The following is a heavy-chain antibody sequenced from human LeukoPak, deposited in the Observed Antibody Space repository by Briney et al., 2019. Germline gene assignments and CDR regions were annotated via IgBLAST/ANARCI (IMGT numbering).Heavy chain of an antibody. D-gene: IGHD2-15*01. CDR1: GFTLGNYW. CDR3: ARGAPRDCSPSSCSLFDH. CDR2: IVQDGSGK. Sequence: PGGSLRLSCAASGFTLGNYWMSWVRQAPGQGLEWVANIVQDGSGKYYVDSVKGRFTISRDNAKNSLYLQKNSLRAEDTAVYYCARGAPRDCSPSSCSLFDHWGRGTQVTVSS. J-gene: IGHJ4*02. V-gene: IGHV3-7*01.